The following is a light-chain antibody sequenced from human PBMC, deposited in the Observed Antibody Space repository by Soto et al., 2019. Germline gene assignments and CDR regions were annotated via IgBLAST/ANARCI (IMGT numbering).Light chain of an antibody. CDR3: SSYAGNDNFVL. CDR2: EVN. Sequence: QSVLTQPPSASGSPGQSVAISCAGSTRDVGAYNYVSWYQQYPGKAPKLIIYEVNKRPSGVPDRFFGSKSGNTASLTVSGLRTADEADYYCSSYAGNDNFVLFGGGTKLTVL. CDR1: TRDVGAYNY. J-gene: IGLJ2*01. V-gene: IGLV2-8*01.